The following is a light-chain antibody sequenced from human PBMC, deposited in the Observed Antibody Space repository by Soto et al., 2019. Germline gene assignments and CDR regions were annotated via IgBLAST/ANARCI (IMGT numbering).Light chain of an antibody. J-gene: IGKJ3*01. CDR3: QQRSNWPLST. CDR1: QSVSSY. CDR2: DAS. Sequence: EIVLTQSPATLSLSPGERATLSCRASQSVSSYLAWYHQKPGQAPRLLIYDASNRATGIPARFSGSVSGTDFTLTISSLEPEDFAVYYCQQRSNWPLSTFGPGTKVDIK. V-gene: IGKV3-11*01.